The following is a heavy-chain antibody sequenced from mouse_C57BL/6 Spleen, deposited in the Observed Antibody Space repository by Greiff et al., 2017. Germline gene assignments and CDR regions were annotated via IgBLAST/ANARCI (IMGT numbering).Heavy chain of an antibody. D-gene: IGHD1-1*01. CDR2: IYPRDGST. V-gene: IGHV1-85*01. CDR3: ARSGYYGSSPAWFAY. CDR1: GYTFTSYD. J-gene: IGHJ3*01. Sequence: VQLQQSGPELVKPGASVKLSCKASGYTFTSYDINWVKQRPGQGLEWIGWIYPRDGSTKYNEKFKGKATLTVDPSSSTAYMELHSLTSEDSAVYFCARSGYYGSSPAWFAYWGQGTLVTVSA.